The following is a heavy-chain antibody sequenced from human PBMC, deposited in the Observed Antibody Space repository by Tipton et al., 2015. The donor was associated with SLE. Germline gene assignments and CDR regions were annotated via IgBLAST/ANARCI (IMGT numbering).Heavy chain of an antibody. Sequence: TLSLTCTVSGYSITSYYWSWIRQPPGTGLEWIGYIYTSGKTDYNPSLKSRVTISVDTSKNQFSLKLNSVTAADTAIYYCASGDGYDFGNGDYFDYWGQGTLVTVSS. J-gene: IGHJ4*02. CDR3: ASGDGYDFGNGDYFDY. V-gene: IGHV4-4*08. D-gene: IGHD3/OR15-3a*01. CDR2: IYTSGKT. CDR1: GYSITSYY.